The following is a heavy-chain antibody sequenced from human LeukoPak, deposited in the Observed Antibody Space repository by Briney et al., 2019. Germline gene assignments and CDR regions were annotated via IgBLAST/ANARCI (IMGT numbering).Heavy chain of an antibody. J-gene: IGHJ5*02. V-gene: IGHV4-34*01. CDR3: ARAQYYDILTGYYSYNWFDP. Sequence: SETLSLTCAVYGGSFSGYYWSWIRQPPGKGLEWIGEINHSGSTNYNPSLKSRVTISVDKSKNQFSLKLSSVTAADTAVYYCARAQYYDILTGYYSYNWFDPWGQGTLVTVSS. D-gene: IGHD3-9*01. CDR1: GGSFSGYY. CDR2: INHSGST.